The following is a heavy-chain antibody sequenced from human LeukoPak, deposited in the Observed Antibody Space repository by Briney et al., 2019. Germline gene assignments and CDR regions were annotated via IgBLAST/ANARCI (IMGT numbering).Heavy chain of an antibody. V-gene: IGHV3-30-3*01. CDR3: ARATIEYSSSWFDP. Sequence: QPGGSLRLSCAASGFTFSSYAMHWVRQAPGKGLEWVAVISYDGSNKYYADSVKGRFTISRDNSKNTLYLQMNSLRAEDTAVYYCARATIEYSSSWFDPWGQGTLVTVSS. CDR2: ISYDGSNK. D-gene: IGHD6-6*01. CDR1: GFTFSSYA. J-gene: IGHJ5*02.